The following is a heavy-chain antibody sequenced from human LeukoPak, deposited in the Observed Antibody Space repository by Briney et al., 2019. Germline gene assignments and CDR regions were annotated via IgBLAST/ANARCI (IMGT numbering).Heavy chain of an antibody. CDR1: GFSLSTSGVG. D-gene: IGHD3-22*01. CDR3: AHRLESWFQGGYYFDY. CDR2: IYWNDDK. J-gene: IGHJ4*02. Sequence: ESGPTLVNPTQTLTLTCTFSGFSLSTSGVGVGWIRQPPGKALEWLALIYWNDDKRYSPSLKSRLTITKDTSKNQVVLTMTNMDPVDTATYYCAHRLESWFQGGYYFDYWGQGTLVTVSS. V-gene: IGHV2-5*01.